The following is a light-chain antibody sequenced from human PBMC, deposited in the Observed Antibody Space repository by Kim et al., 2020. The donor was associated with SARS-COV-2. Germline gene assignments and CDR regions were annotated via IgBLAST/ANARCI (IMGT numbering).Light chain of an antibody. V-gene: IGLV1-47*01. CDR2: RNN. Sequence: PIPFSGSSSNVGSNYVYWFQQLPGTAPKLLIYRNNQRPSGVPDRFSGSKSGTSASLAISGLRSEDEADYYCAAWDDSLSGGVFGGGTQLTVL. CDR3: AAWDDSLSGGV. J-gene: IGLJ3*02. CDR1: SSNVGSNY.